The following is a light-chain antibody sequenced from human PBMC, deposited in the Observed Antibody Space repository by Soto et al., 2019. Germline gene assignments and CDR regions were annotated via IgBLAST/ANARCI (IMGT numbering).Light chain of an antibody. Sequence: DIQMTQSPSSLSASVGDRVTITCRASQSISSYLNWYQQKPGKAPKLLIYAASSLQSGVPSRFSGSGSGTDFTLPISSLQPEDFATYYCQQSYITRCTFGQGTKVEIK. CDR1: QSISSY. CDR3: QQSYITRCT. J-gene: IGKJ1*01. CDR2: AAS. V-gene: IGKV1-39*01.